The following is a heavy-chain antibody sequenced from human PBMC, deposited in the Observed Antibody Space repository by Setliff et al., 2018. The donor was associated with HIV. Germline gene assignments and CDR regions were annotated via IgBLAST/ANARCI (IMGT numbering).Heavy chain of an antibody. J-gene: IGHJ5*02. V-gene: IGHV4-59*01. CDR2: IYYSGST. CDR3: ARVYYDILTGYPQGWFDP. D-gene: IGHD3-9*01. Sequence: SETLSLTCTVSGGSISSYYWSWIRLPPGKGLEWIGYIYYSGSTSYNPSLKSRVNISVDTSKNQFSLKLSSVTAADTAVYYCARVYYDILTGYPQGWFDPWGQGTLVTVSS. CDR1: GGSISSYY.